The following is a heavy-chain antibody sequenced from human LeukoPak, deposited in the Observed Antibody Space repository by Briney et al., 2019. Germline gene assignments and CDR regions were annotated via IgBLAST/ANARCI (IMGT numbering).Heavy chain of an antibody. CDR3: ARTYYYDASAYYSDPLLFDF. CDR1: GGSFSGYY. V-gene: IGHV4-34*01. Sequence: SETLSLTCAVYGGSFSGYYWSWIRQPPGKGLEWIGEISHRGRSNYNPSLKSRVTMSVDTSTRQISLKVKSVTAADTAIYYCARTYYYDASAYYSDPLLFDFWGQGSLVTVSS. J-gene: IGHJ4*02. D-gene: IGHD3-22*01. CDR2: ISHRGRS.